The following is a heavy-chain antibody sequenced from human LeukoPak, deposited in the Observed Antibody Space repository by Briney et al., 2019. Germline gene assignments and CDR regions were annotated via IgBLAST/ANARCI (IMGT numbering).Heavy chain of an antibody. Sequence: SETLSLTCTVSGVSISSSNSYWGWIRQPPGKGLEWIGSIYYSGSTYYNPSLKSRVTISVDTSKNQFSLKLSSVTAADTAVYYCAGKSKGVDHYGYPLNWFDPWGQGTLVTVSS. V-gene: IGHV4-39*07. J-gene: IGHJ5*02. D-gene: IGHD5-18*01. CDR1: GVSISSSNSY. CDR2: IYYSGST. CDR3: AGKSKGVDHYGYPLNWFDP.